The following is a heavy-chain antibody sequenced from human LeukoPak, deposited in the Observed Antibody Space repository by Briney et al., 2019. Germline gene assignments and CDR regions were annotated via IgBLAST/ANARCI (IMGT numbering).Heavy chain of an antibody. V-gene: IGHV3-21*01. Sequence: GGSLRLSCAASGFTFNTFNMNWVRQAPGKGLEWVSSITSGGDYIYYADSVKGRFTISRDNAKNSLYLQMNSLRAEDTAVYYCARDEADAFDIWGQGTMVTVSS. CDR2: ITSGGDYI. CDR1: GFTFNTFN. CDR3: ARDEADAFDI. J-gene: IGHJ3*02.